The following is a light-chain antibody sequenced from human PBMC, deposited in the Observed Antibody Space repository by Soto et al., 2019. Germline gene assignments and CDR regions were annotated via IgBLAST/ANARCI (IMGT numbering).Light chain of an antibody. CDR2: EVS. CDR3: SSYAGSIRYV. Sequence: QSVLTQPPSASGSPGQSVTISCTGTSSDVGGYNCVSWYQQHPGKAPKLMIYEVSKRPSGVPDRFSGSKSGNTASLTVSGLQAEDEAEYYCSSYAGSIRYVFGTGTKVTVL. J-gene: IGLJ1*01. V-gene: IGLV2-8*01. CDR1: SSDVGGYNC.